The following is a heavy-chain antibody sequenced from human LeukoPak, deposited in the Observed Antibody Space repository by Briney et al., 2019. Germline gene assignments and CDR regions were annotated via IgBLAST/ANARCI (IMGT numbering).Heavy chain of an antibody. CDR2: IRYDVSNK. CDR1: GFTFSSYG. V-gene: IGHV3-30*02. J-gene: IGHJ4*02. Sequence: GGSLRLSRAPSGFTFSSYGMHRVRQAPREGREWVAFIRYDVSNKYYADPLKGRFTISRDDSKNMLYLQMNTLRAEDTAVYYCANVVLPGKPGAYCTYGVCLFHYWGQRTLDTVSS. D-gene: IGHD2-8*01. CDR3: ANVVLPGKPGAYCTYGVCLFHY.